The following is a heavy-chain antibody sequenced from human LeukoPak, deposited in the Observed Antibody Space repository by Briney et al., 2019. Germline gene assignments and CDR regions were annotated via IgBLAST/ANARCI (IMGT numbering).Heavy chain of an antibody. CDR3: ARGYQGAGKYYFDY. CDR2: INHSGST. Sequence: PSETLSLTCAVYGGSFSGYYWSWIRQPPGKGLEWIGEINHSGSTNYNPSLKSRVTISVDTSKNQFSLKLSSVTAADTAVYYCARGYQGAGKYYFDYRGQGTLVTVSS. V-gene: IGHV4-34*01. J-gene: IGHJ4*02. CDR1: GGSFSGYY.